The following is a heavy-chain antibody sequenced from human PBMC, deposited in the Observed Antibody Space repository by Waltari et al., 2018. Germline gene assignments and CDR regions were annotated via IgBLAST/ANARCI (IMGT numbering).Heavy chain of an antibody. D-gene: IGHD1-20*01. CDR1: GGSISSGGYS. CDR3: ARDLLTGGFDY. CDR2: IYHSGST. V-gene: IGHV4-30-2*01. J-gene: IGHJ4*02. Sequence: QLQLQESGSGLVKPSQTLSLTCAVSGGSISSGGYSWSWIRQPPGKGLAWMGYIYHSGSTYYNPSLKSRVTISVDRSKNQFSLKLSSVTAADTAVYYCARDLLTGGFDYWGQGTLVTVSS.